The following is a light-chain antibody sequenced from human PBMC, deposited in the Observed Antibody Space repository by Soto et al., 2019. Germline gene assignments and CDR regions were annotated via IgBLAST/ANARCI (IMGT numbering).Light chain of an antibody. J-gene: IGKJ3*01. CDR3: QKYGGSPLVT. Sequence: EVVLTQSPGTLSLSPGERATLSCRASQSIDSRSLAWYQQTPGQTPRLLIYAASSRASGVSDRFSGSGSGTDFTLSISRLEPQDFAVYYYQKYGGSPLVTFGPGTKVEVK. CDR2: AAS. CDR1: QSIDSRS. V-gene: IGKV3-20*01.